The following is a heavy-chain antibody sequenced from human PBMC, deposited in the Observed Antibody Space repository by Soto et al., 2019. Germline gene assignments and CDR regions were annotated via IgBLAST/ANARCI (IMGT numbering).Heavy chain of an antibody. CDR1: GLSITDSEMG. D-gene: IGHD6-19*01. Sequence: QVTLKESGPVLVKPTETLTLRCTVSGLSITDSEMGVSWIRQPPGQPLEWLAHIDSSGEKSYRTFLKSRLAISKDNSKRQIVLTMTNMDPADTATYYCARRHLAVAVSPWFDPWGQGIPGTVSS. CDR2: IDSSGEK. CDR3: ARRHLAVAVSPWFDP. J-gene: IGHJ5*02. V-gene: IGHV2-26*01.